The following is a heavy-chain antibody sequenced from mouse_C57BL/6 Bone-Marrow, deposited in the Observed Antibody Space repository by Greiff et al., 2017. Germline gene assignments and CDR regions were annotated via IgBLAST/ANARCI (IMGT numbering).Heavy chain of an antibody. D-gene: IGHD1-1*01. V-gene: IGHV1-64*01. CDR1: GYTFTSYW. Sequence: QVQLQQSGAELVKPGASVKLSCKASGYTFTSYWMHWVKQRPGQGLEWIGMINPNSGSTNYNEKFKSKATLTVDKSSSTAYMQLSSLTSEDSAVYYCARRGLITTVVASYYYAMDYWGQGTSVTVSS. CDR2: INPNSGST. J-gene: IGHJ4*01. CDR3: ARRGLITTVVASYYYAMDY.